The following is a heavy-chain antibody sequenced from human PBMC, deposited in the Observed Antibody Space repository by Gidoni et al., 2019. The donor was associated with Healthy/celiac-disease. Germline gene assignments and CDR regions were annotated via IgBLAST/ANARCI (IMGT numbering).Heavy chain of an antibody. J-gene: IGHJ6*02. CDR2: IIPILETA. CDR3: ARPYYYGSGTPYGMDV. Sequence: QVQLVQSGAEVKKPGSSVKVSCKDPGGTFSSSAISWVRQAPGQGLEWMGGIIPILETANYAQKFQGRVTITADESTSTAYMELSSLRSEDTAVYYCARPYYYGSGTPYGMDVWGQGTTVTVSS. CDR1: GGTFSSSA. V-gene: IGHV1-69*01. D-gene: IGHD3-10*01.